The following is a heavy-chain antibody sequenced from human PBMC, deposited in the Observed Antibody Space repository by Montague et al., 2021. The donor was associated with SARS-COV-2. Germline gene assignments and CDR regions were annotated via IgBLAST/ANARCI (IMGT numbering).Heavy chain of an antibody. V-gene: IGHV4-59*11. D-gene: IGHD3-10*01. CDR1: GGSISSHF. CDR3: ARATTVRGAVNWFDP. CDR2: INYSGGT. J-gene: IGHJ5*02. Sequence: SETLYLTCTVSGGSISSHFWSWIWLPPGKGLEWMGYINYSGGTNYYPSPNSRVLVSVDTNKNKFSLQVTSVIAADTAVYYCARATTVRGAVNWFDPWGQGTQVIVSS.